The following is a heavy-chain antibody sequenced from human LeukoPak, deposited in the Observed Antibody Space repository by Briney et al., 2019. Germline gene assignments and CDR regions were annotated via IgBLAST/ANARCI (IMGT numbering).Heavy chain of an antibody. Sequence: GGSLRLSCVASGFNFIYYGMYWVRQAPGKGLEWVAFIRYDGSNTYYVDSVKGRFTISRDKNTLYLQMNSLRAEDTAIYYCAKGLHSSSWNDALDIWGQGTLVTVSS. J-gene: IGHJ3*02. V-gene: IGHV3-30*02. D-gene: IGHD6-13*01. CDR3: AKGLHSSSWNDALDI. CDR2: IRYDGSNT. CDR1: GFNFIYYG.